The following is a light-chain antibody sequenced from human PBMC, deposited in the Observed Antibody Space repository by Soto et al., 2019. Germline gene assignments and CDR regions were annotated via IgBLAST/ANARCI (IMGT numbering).Light chain of an antibody. Sequence: QSALTQTPSASGSRGQSVTISCTGTSSDIGAYDSVSWYQHHPGKAPRALIYEVSKRPSGVPDRFSGSKSGNTASLTVSGLQAEDEADYYCSSYTSSSSYVFGTGTKVTVL. J-gene: IGLJ1*01. CDR2: EVS. CDR1: SSDIGAYDS. V-gene: IGLV2-8*01. CDR3: SSYTSSSSYV.